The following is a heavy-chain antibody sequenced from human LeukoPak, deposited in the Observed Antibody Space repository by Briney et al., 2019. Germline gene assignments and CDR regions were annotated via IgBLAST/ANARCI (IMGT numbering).Heavy chain of an antibody. D-gene: IGHD3-16*02. CDR2: ISAYNGNT. J-gene: IGHJ6*02. CDR3: ARVMITFGGVIVPHSAV. Sequence: GASVKVSCKASGYTFTSYGISWVRQAPGQGLEWMGWISAYNGNTNYAQKLQGRVTMTTDTSTSTAYMELRSLRSDDTAVYYCARVMITFGGVIVPHSAVWGQGTTVTVSS. V-gene: IGHV1-18*01. CDR1: GYTFTSYG.